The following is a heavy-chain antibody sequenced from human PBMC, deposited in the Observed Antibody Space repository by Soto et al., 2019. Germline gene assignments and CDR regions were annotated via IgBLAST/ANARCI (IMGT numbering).Heavy chain of an antibody. V-gene: IGHV4-59*08. CDR3: ARTFWSGSRLDYYYMDV. CDR2: YRGSI. D-gene: IGHD3-3*01. CDR1: GGSISSSY. J-gene: IGHJ6*03. Sequence: SETLSLTFTVSGGSISSSYWSWIRQSPGKGLECIGYYRGSISYNPSLKSRVTISLDTSKNQFSLRPSSVTAADTAVYYCARTFWSGSRLDYYYMDVWGKGTTVTVS.